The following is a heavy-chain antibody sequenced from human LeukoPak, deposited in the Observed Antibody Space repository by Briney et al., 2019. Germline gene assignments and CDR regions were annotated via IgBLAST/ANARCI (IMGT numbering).Heavy chain of an antibody. Sequence: ASVKVSCKASGYTFTNFKIHWVRQAPGQGLEWMGWISAYNGDTSYEQRLQGRVTMTTDTSTNIAYMELRSLRSDDTAVYYCARDLDSIIHPDWGQGTLVTVSS. D-gene: IGHD2-21*01. CDR3: ARDLDSIIHPD. V-gene: IGHV1-18*04. CDR1: GYTFTNFK. J-gene: IGHJ4*02. CDR2: ISAYNGDT.